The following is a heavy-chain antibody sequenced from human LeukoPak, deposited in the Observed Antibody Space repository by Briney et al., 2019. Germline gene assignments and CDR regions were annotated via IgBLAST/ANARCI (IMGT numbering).Heavy chain of an antibody. D-gene: IGHD6-13*01. CDR1: GGSIRSYY. J-gene: IGHJ6*02. CDR2: IYYSGST. CDR3: ATSYSSSWGPLDV. V-gene: IGHV4-59*01. Sequence: SETLSLTCTVSGGSIRSYYWSWIRQPPGKGLEWIGYIYYSGSTNYNPSLKSRVTISVDTSKNQFSLKLSSVTAADTAVYYCATSYSSSWGPLDVWGQGTTVTVSS.